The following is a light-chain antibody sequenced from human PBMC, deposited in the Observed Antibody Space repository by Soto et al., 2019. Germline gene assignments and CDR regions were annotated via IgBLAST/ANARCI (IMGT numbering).Light chain of an antibody. J-gene: IGLJ2*01. V-gene: IGLV1-40*01. CDR3: QSYEISLSAVV. Sequence: QSVLTQPPSVSGAPGQRVTVSCTGSSSNFGAGFDVHWYQHLPGTAPKLLIFGNSNRPSGVPDRFSGSKSGTSASLAITGLQAEDEADYFCQSYEISLSAVVFGGGTKVTVL. CDR2: GNS. CDR1: SSNFGAGFD.